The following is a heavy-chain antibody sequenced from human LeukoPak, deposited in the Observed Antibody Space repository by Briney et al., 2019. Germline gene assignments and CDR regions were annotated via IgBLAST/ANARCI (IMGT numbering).Heavy chain of an antibody. J-gene: IGHJ4*02. Sequence: GGSLRLSCAASGFTFSSYAMSWVRQAPGKGLEWVSAISGSGGSTYYADSVKGRFTISRDNAKNTLHLQMNSLRAEDTAVYYCARDRLRLAPRTEFDYWGQGTLVTVSS. CDR3: ARDRLRLAPRTEFDY. CDR1: GFTFSSYA. V-gene: IGHV3-23*01. CDR2: ISGSGGST. D-gene: IGHD6-6*01.